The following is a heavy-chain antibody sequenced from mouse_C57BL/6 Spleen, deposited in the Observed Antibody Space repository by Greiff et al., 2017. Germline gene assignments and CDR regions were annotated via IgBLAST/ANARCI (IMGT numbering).Heavy chain of an antibody. CDR2: IYPGSGST. CDR1: GYTFTSYW. J-gene: IGHJ1*03. V-gene: IGHV1-55*01. CDR3: ARDYGSSYWYFDV. Sequence: VQLQQPGAELVKPGASVKMSCKASGYTFTSYWITWVKQRPGQGLEWIGDIYPGSGSTNYNEKFKSKATLTVDTSSSTAYMQLSSLASEDSAVYYCARDYGSSYWYFDVWGTGTTVTVSS. D-gene: IGHD1-1*01.